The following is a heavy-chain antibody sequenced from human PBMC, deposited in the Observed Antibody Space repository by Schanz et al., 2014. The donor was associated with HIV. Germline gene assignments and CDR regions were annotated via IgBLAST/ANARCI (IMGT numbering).Heavy chain of an antibody. Sequence: EVQMLESGGGSVQPGGSLRLSCAASGFTFSSYAMSWVRQAPGKGLEWVSSISESGGRTYYADSVNGRFTISRDNSKNTLSLQMNNLRAEDTAVYGCARQGLRFSFWLDYWGQGTPVTVS. CDR1: GFTFSSYA. CDR3: ARQGLRFSFWLDY. V-gene: IGHV3-23*01. J-gene: IGHJ4*02. CDR2: ISESGGRT. D-gene: IGHD4-17*01.